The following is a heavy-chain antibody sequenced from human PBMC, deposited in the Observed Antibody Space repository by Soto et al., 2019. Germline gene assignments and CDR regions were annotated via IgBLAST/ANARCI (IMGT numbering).Heavy chain of an antibody. CDR2: INHTGTT. CDR1: GGSFTTYY. D-gene: IGHD3-16*01. J-gene: IGHJ4*02. Sequence: SESLSLTCGVSGGSFTTYYWTWVRQTPTKGLEWVGEINHTGTTNYYPSFKGRVTISADTSNNPFSLRLTTVTAADTAVYFCARDCCWGQSGNGFDFWGQGTLVTVSS. CDR3: ARDCCWGQSGNGFDF. V-gene: IGHV4-34*01.